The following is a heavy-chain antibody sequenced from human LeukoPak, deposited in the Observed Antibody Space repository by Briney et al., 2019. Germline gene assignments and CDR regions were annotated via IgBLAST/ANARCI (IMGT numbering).Heavy chain of an antibody. CDR1: GYTFTSYY. D-gene: IGHD5-24*01. V-gene: IGHV1-46*01. Sequence: ASVKVSCKASGYTFTSYYMHWVRQAPGQGLEWMGIINPSGGSTSYAQKFQGRVTMTRDTSTSTVYMELSSLRSEDTAVYYCARDRVVGGDGYAILLYWGQGTLVTVSS. CDR2: INPSGGST. J-gene: IGHJ4*02. CDR3: ARDRVVGGDGYAILLY.